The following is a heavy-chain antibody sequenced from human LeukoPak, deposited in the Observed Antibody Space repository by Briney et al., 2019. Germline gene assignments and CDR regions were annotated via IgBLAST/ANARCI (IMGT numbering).Heavy chain of an antibody. V-gene: IGHV3-23*01. J-gene: IGHJ4*02. CDR3: AKDPINWGSIYFDC. CDR1: GFTFSNYA. CDR2: ISGSSDNT. D-gene: IGHD7-27*01. Sequence: GGPLRLSCEASGFTFSNYAMSWVRQAPGKGLEWVSSISGSSDNTNYADSVKGRFTISRDNSKNILYLQMNSLTAEDTAVYWCAKDPINWGSIYFDCWGQGTLVTVSS.